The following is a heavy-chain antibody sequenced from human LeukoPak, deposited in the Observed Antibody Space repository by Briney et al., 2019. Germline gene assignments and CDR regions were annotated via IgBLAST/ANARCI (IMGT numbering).Heavy chain of an antibody. J-gene: IGHJ6*02. CDR2: INPNSGGT. V-gene: IGHV1-2*04. CDR3: ARDLYSSSSREPLDYYYGMDV. Sequence: ASVKVSCKASGYTFTGYYMHWVRQAPGQGLEWMGWINPNSGGTNYAQKFQGWVTMTRDTSISTAYMELSRLRSDDTAVYYCARDLYSSSSREPLDYYYGMDVWGQGTTVTVS. D-gene: IGHD6-6*01. CDR1: GYTFTGYY.